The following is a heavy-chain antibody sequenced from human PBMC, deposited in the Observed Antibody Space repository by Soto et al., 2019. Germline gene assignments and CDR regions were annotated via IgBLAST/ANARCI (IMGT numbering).Heavy chain of an antibody. CDR1: GFTLSSYS. D-gene: IGHD3-16*01. CDR3: ARGGAFKIDY. CDR2: ISSSSSTI. Sequence: EVQLVESGGRLVQPGGSLRLSCAASGFTLSSYSMNWARQAPGKGLEWVSYISSSSSTIYYADSVKGRFTLSRDNAKNDHDLQMNSLRDADTAVYYCARGGAFKIDYWGQGTLVTVSS. J-gene: IGHJ4*02. V-gene: IGHV3-48*02.